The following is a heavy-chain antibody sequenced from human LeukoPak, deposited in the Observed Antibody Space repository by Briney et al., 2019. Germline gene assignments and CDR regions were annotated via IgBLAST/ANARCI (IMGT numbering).Heavy chain of an antibody. J-gene: IGHJ3*02. Sequence: ASVKVSCKASGYTFTSYGISWVRQAPGQGLEWMGWISAYNGNTNYAQKLQGRVTMTRDTSTSTVYMELSSLRSEDTAVYYCARRGPKLSSGYYYDWDAFDIWGQGTMVTVSS. CDR2: ISAYNGNT. V-gene: IGHV1-18*01. D-gene: IGHD3-22*01. CDR3: ARRGPKLSSGYYYDWDAFDI. CDR1: GYTFTSYG.